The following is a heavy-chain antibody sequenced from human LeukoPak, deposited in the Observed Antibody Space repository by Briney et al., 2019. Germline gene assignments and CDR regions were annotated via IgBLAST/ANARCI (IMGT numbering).Heavy chain of an antibody. D-gene: IGHD3-22*01. J-gene: IGHJ3*02. Sequence: GASVKVSCKASGYTFTSYYMHWVRQAPGQGLEWMGIINPSGGSTSYAQRFQGRVTMTRDTSTSTVYMELSSLRSEDTAVYYCARGGVTAYYYDSSGYSKGDAFDIWGQGTMVTVSS. V-gene: IGHV1-46*01. CDR3: ARGGVTAYYYDSSGYSKGDAFDI. CDR1: GYTFTSYY. CDR2: INPSGGST.